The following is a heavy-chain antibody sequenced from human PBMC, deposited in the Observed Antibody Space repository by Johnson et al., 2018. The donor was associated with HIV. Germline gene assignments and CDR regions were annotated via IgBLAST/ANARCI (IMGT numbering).Heavy chain of an antibody. CDR1: GFTFDDYA. CDR3: ARARWYLGGGSCCAFDI. J-gene: IGHJ3*02. D-gene: IGHD2-15*01. CDR2: ISWNSGSI. V-gene: IGHV3-9*01. Sequence: VQLVESGGGLVQPGRSLRLSCAASGFTFDDYAMHWVRQAPGKGLEWVSGISWNSGSIGYADSVKGRFTISRDNAKNSLYLQMNSLGAEDKAVYYCARARWYLGGGSCCAFDIWGQGTMVTVSS.